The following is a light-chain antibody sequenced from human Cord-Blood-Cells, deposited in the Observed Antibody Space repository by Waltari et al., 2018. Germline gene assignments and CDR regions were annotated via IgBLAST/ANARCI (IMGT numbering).Light chain of an antibody. V-gene: IGKV3-11*01. CDR3: QQRSNWPPLT. CDR1: QSVSSY. CDR2: DAS. Sequence: EIVLTQSPATLSLSPGERATLSCRACQSVSSYLAWYQQKPGQAPRLLIYDASNRATGIPARFSGSGSGTDFTLTISSLEPEDFAVYCCQQRSNWPPLTFGGGTKVEIK. J-gene: IGKJ4*01.